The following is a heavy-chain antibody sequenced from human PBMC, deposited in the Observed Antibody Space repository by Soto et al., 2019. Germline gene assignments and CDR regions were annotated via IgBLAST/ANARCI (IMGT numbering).Heavy chain of an antibody. CDR3: AGEGGIVGATAADY. CDR2: IYYSGST. Sequence: QVQLQESGPGLVKPSQTLSLTCTVSGGSISSGGYYWSWIRQHPGKGLEWIGYIYYSGSTYYNPSLKSRVXXSVDTSKNQFSLKLSSVTAAATAVYYCAGEGGIVGATAADYWGQGTLVTVSS. D-gene: IGHD1-26*01. CDR1: GGSISSGGYY. V-gene: IGHV4-31*03. J-gene: IGHJ4*02.